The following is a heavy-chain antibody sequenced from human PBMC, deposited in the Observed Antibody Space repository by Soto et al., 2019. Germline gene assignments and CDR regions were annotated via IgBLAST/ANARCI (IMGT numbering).Heavy chain of an antibody. V-gene: IGHV3-30*03. Sequence: QVQLVESGGGVVQPERSLRLSCAVSGFTFSSFGMHWVRQAPGKGLEWVAVISKDGSTKYYADSVKGQFTISRDNSKNTLYLQMSSLRAEDTAVYYCAGEVASGYWGQGTLVTVSS. J-gene: IGHJ4*02. CDR3: AGEVASGY. CDR2: ISKDGSTK. CDR1: GFTFSSFG. D-gene: IGHD2-21*01.